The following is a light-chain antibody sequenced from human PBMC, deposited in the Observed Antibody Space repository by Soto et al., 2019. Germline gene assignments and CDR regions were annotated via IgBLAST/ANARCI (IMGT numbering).Light chain of an antibody. CDR1: QSVSSSY. CDR3: QQRSNWPPT. Sequence: EIVLTQSPGTLSLSPGEIATLSFSASQSVSSSYLAWYQQKPGQAPRLLIYGASSRATGIPDRFSGSGSGTDFTLTISSVEPEDFAVYICQQRSNWPPTFGQGTRLEI. CDR2: GAS. J-gene: IGKJ5*01. V-gene: IGKV3D-20*02.